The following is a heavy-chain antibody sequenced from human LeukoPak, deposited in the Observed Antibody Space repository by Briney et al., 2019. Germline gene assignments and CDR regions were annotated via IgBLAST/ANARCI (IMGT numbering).Heavy chain of an antibody. J-gene: IGHJ4*02. CDR1: GGSISICGYY. CDR2: IYYSGST. CDR3: AGARRYYY. D-gene: IGHD3-9*01. Sequence: SQTLSLTCTVSGGSISICGYYWSWIRQPPGKGREWIGGIYYSGSTYYNPSLTSRATMSVDTSKNQSSLKMSSVTAADTAVYYCAGARRYYYWGQGTLVTVSS. V-gene: IGHV4-31*03.